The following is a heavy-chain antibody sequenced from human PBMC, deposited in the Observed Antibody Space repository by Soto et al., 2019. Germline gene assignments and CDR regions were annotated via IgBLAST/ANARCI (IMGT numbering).Heavy chain of an antibody. V-gene: IGHV3-30*03. CDR1: GFTIINYG. Sequence: QVQLVESGGGVVQPGRSLRLSCAVSGFTIINYGMHWIRQAPGKGLEWVAMLSHNGRRTLYGESVRGRFTVYRDESKNTLYVEINSLRPEDTAIYYSARDWGSNNWYKLFDPWSQGTLVTVSS. D-gene: IGHD1-20*01. CDR3: ARDWGSNNWYKLFDP. CDR2: LSHNGRRT. J-gene: IGHJ5*02.